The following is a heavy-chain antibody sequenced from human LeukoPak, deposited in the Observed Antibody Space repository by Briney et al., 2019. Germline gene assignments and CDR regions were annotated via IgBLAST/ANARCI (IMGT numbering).Heavy chain of an antibody. CDR3: GRERYGSGSYFADY. J-gene: IGHJ4*02. Sequence: SETLSLTCTVSGGSISSNSWSWIRQTPGKGLEGIGYIYYSGSTNYNPSLKSRVSILVDTSKNQFSLKLSSVTAAATAVYYCGRERYGSGSYFADYWGQGILVTVSS. V-gene: IGHV4-59*01. D-gene: IGHD3-10*01. CDR2: IYYSGST. CDR1: GGSISSNS.